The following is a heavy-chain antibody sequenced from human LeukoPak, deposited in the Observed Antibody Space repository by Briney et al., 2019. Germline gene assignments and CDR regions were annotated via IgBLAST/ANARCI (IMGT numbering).Heavy chain of an antibody. CDR3: ARGRYYDSSGYLTHYYFDY. V-gene: IGHV4-34*01. D-gene: IGHD3-22*01. Sequence: SETLSLTCAVYGGSFSGYYWSGIRQSPGKGLEWIGEINHSGNTTYKPSLKSRVTMSVDTSKNQFSLKLSSVTAADTAVYYCARGRYYDSSGYLTHYYFDYWGQGTLVTVSS. J-gene: IGHJ4*02. CDR1: GGSFSGYY. CDR2: INHSGNT.